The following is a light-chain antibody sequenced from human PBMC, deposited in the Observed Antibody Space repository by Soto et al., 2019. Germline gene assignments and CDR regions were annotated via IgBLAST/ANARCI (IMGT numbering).Light chain of an antibody. CDR1: TNDVGGYNY. J-gene: IGLJ1*01. CDR3: NSYTSSTSRPYV. CDR2: EVS. Sequence: QSALTQPASVSGSPGQSITISCTGTTNDVGGYNYVSWYQQHPGKAPKLLIFEVSSRPSGVSNRFSGSKSGNTASLTISALQAEDEADYFCNSYTSSTSRPYVFGTGTKATV. V-gene: IGLV2-14*01.